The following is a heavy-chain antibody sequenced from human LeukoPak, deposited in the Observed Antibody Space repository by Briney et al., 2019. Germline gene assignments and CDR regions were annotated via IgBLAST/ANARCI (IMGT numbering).Heavy chain of an antibody. CDR3: ARGRGFSRYYFDY. Sequence: SETLSLTCAVYGGSFSGYYWSWIRQPPGKGLEWIGEINHSGSTNYNPSLKSRVTISVDTPKNQFSLKLSSVTAADTAVYYCARGRGFSRYYFDYWGQGTLVTVSS. D-gene: IGHD3-3*02. V-gene: IGHV4-34*01. J-gene: IGHJ4*02. CDR2: INHSGST. CDR1: GGSFSGYY.